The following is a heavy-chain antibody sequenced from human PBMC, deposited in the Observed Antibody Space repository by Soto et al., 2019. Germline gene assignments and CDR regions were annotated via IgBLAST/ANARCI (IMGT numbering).Heavy chain of an antibody. CDR2: ISSDGGNK. D-gene: IGHD6-13*01. J-gene: IGHJ4*02. V-gene: IGHV3-30*18. CDR1: GFTFRSYG. Sequence: HPGGSLRLSCGASGFTFRSYGMHWVRQAPGKGLEWVAVISSDGGNKCHADSVKGRFTISRDNSKNTLYLQMNSLRAEDTATYYCAKDRDTGAAGYHFDYWGQGTLVTVSS. CDR3: AKDRDTGAAGYHFDY.